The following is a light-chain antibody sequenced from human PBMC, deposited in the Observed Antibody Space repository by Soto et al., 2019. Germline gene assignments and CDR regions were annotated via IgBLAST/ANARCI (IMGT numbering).Light chain of an antibody. Sequence: QSVLTQPASVSGSPGQSITISCTGTSSDVGGYDYVSWYQQHPGEAPKLMIYEVSNRPSGVSNRFSGSKSGNTASLTISGLQPEDEANYYCSSYTYTNTLVFGGGTKLTVL. J-gene: IGLJ2*01. CDR1: SSDVGGYDY. CDR3: SSYTYTNTLV. V-gene: IGLV2-14*01. CDR2: EVS.